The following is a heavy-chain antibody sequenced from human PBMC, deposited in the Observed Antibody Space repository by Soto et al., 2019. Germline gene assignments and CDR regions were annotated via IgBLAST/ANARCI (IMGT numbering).Heavy chain of an antibody. J-gene: IGHJ4*02. CDR2: ISGSGGST. CDR1: GFTFSSYA. CDR3: AKSPTPDRIAVEYYFDY. V-gene: IGHV3-23*01. D-gene: IGHD6-19*01. Sequence: PGGSLRLSCAASGFTFSSYAMSWVRQAPGKGLEWVSAISGSGGSTYYADSVKGRFTISRDNSKNTLYLQMNSLRAEDTAVYYCAKSPTPDRIAVEYYFDYWGQGTLVTVSS.